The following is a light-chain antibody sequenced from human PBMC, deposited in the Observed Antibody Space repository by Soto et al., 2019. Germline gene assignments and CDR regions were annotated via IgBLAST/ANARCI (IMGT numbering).Light chain of an antibody. CDR3: TSYTSSSTYV. CDR2: DVS. CDR1: SSDVGGYNY. Sequence: QSALTQPASVSGSPGQSIAISCTGTSSDVGGYNYVSWYQQHPGKAPKLMIYDVSNRPSGVSDRFSGSKSGNTASLTISGLQAEDEADYYCTSYTSSSTYVCGTGTKSPS. V-gene: IGLV2-14*01. J-gene: IGLJ1*01.